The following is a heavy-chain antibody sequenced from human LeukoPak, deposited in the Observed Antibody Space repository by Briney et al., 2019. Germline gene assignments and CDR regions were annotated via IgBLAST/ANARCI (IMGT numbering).Heavy chain of an antibody. CDR2: IHTSGST. V-gene: IGHV4-4*07. CDR3: AKDRASLIGWNYDQYFDY. D-gene: IGHD1-7*01. J-gene: IGHJ4*02. CDR1: GGSISSYY. Sequence: PSGTLSLTCTVSGGSISSYYWSWIRQPAGKGLEWIGRIHTSGSTDYNPSLESRVTMSVDTSKNQFSLKLSSVTAADTAVYYCAKDRASLIGWNYDQYFDYWGQGTLVTVSS.